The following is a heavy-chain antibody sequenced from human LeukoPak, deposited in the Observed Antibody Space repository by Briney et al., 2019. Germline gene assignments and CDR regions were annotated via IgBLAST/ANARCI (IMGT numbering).Heavy chain of an antibody. Sequence: SETLSLTCTVSGASISSYYWNWIRQPPGKGLEWIGYIYYSGNTNYNPSLKSRVTMSVDTSKNQFSLKVTSVTAADTAVYYCARSTAAEGPTHNWFDPWGQGTLVTVSS. CDR1: GASISSYY. D-gene: IGHD6-13*01. CDR2: IYYSGNT. V-gene: IGHV4-59*08. J-gene: IGHJ5*02. CDR3: ARSTAAEGPTHNWFDP.